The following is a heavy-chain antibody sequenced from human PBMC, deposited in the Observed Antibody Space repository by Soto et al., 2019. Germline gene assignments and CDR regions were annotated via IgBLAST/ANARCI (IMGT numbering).Heavy chain of an antibody. J-gene: IGHJ6*02. Sequence: GGSLRLSCAASGFTFSDYYMSWIRQAPGKGLEWVSYISSSGSTIYYADSVKGRFTISRDNAKNSLYLQMNSMRAEDTAVYYCARDRIAAAGTYYYGMDVWGEGTTVTVS. D-gene: IGHD6-13*01. V-gene: IGHV3-11*01. CDR1: GFTFSDYY. CDR2: ISSSGSTI. CDR3: ARDRIAAAGTYYYGMDV.